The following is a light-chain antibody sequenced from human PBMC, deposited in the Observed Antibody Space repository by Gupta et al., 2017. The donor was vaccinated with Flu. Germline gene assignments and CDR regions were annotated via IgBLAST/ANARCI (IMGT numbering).Light chain of an antibody. V-gene: IGKV3-20*01. Sequence: GTLSLSPGQRATLSCRASQGVTNTYLAWYQQKPGQAPTLLIYSASSRATGVPDRFSGSGSGTEFTLTISRLEPEDFAVYYCQQYSMSPWTFGQGTKVEIK. CDR3: QQYSMSPWT. J-gene: IGKJ1*01. CDR1: QGVTNTY. CDR2: SAS.